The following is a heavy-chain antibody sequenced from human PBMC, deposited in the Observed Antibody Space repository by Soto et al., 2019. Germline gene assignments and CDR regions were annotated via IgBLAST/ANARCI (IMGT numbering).Heavy chain of an antibody. CDR2: INHSGST. J-gene: IGHJ6*02. CDR1: GGSFSGYY. V-gene: IGHV4-34*01. CDR3: AGGRPLRFLEWLSRQNYYYYGMDV. Sequence: SETLSLTCAVYGGSFSGYYWSWIRQPPGKGLEWIGEINHSGSTNYNPSLKSRVTISVDTSKNQFSLKLSSVTAADTAVYYCAGGRPLRFLEWLSRQNYYYYGMDVWGQGTTVTVSS. D-gene: IGHD3-3*01.